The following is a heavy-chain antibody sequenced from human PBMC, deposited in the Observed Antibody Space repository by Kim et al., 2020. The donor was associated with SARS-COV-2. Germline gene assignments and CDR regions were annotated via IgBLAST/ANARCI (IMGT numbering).Heavy chain of an antibody. CDR1: GGSFSGYY. CDR2: INHSGST. V-gene: IGHV4-34*01. D-gene: IGHD2-2*01. Sequence: SETLSLTCAVYGGSFSGYYWSWIRQPPGKGLEWIGEINHSGSTNYNPSLKSRVTISVDTSKNQFSLKLSSVTAADTAVYYCARRLPYCSSTSCPNWFDPWGQGTLVTVSS. J-gene: IGHJ5*02. CDR3: ARRLPYCSSTSCPNWFDP.